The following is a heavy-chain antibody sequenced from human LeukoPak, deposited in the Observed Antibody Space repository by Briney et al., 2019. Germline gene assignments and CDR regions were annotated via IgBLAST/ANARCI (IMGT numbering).Heavy chain of an antibody. CDR2: IYYSGST. D-gene: IGHD4-17*01. V-gene: IGHV4-39*01. CDR1: GGSISSSSYC. J-gene: IGHJ6*03. CDR3: VSRATVTTYYYYYMDV. Sequence: SETLSLTCTVSGGSISSSSYCWGWIRQPPGKGLEWIGSIYYSGSTYYNPSLKSRVTISVDTSKNQFSLKLSSVTAADTAVYYCVSRATVTTYYYYYMDVWGKGTTVTVSS.